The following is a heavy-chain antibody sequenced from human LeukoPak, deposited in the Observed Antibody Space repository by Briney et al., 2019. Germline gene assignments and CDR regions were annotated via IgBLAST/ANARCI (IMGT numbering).Heavy chain of an antibody. CDR3: TTRLTVTFGGVIVFDY. Sequence: GWSLRLSCAASGFTFSNAWMSWVRPAPGKGLEWVGRIKSKTDGGTTDYAAPVKGRFTISRDDSKNTLYQQMNSLKTEDTAVYYCTTRLTVTFGGVIVFDYWGQGTLVTVSS. D-gene: IGHD3-16*02. V-gene: IGHV3-15*01. CDR2: IKSKTDGGTT. J-gene: IGHJ4*02. CDR1: GFTFSNAW.